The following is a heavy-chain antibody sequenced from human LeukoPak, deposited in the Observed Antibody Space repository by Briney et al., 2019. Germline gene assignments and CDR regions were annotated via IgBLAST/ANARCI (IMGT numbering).Heavy chain of an antibody. CDR3: ARAADGGD. Sequence: GGSLGLSCAASGFTFSSYAMSWVRQAPGKGLEWVSSISSSSSYIYYADSVKGRFTISRDNAKNSLYLQMNSLRAEDTAVYYCARAADGGDWGQGTLVTVSP. J-gene: IGHJ4*02. D-gene: IGHD4-23*01. CDR1: GFTFSSYA. CDR2: ISSSSSYI. V-gene: IGHV3-21*01.